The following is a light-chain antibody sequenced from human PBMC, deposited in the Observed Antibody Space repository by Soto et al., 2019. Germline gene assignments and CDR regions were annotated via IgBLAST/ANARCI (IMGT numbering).Light chain of an antibody. Sequence: DIQMTQSPSSLSASVGDRVTITCRASQTISSYLNWYQQRPWKAPNLLIYASSSLQSGVPPRFSGSGSGTDFTLTISSLQPEDFATYYCQQTYSTPITFGQGTRLEIK. J-gene: IGKJ5*01. CDR1: QTISSY. CDR3: QQTYSTPIT. V-gene: IGKV1-39*01. CDR2: ASS.